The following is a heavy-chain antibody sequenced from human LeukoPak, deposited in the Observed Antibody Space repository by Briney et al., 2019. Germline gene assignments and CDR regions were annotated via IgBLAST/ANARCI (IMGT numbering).Heavy chain of an antibody. Sequence: SETLSLTCTVSGGSISSSSYYWGWIRQPPGKGLEWSGSIYYSGSTYYNPSLKSRVTISVDTSKNQFPLKLSSVTAADTAVYYCAREYNGDSDYYYYYMDVWGKGTTVTVSS. J-gene: IGHJ6*03. V-gene: IGHV4-39*02. D-gene: IGHD4-17*01. CDR1: GGSISSSSYY. CDR3: AREYNGDSDYYYYYMDV. CDR2: IYYSGST.